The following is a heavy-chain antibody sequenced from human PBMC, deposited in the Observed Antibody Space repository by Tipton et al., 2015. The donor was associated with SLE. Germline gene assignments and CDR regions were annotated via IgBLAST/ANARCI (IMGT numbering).Heavy chain of an antibody. CDR1: GGSISSEY. D-gene: IGHD6-19*01. CDR2: LNPSGGT. Sequence: LRLSCTVSGGSISSEYWSWLRQPAGKGLEWIGRLNPSGGTNYNPSLKSRVTMSVDTSKKQFSLKLSSVTAADTAVYYCARLPTVAGLYYYYYYMDVWGKGTTVTVSS. V-gene: IGHV4-4*07. J-gene: IGHJ6*03. CDR3: ARLPTVAGLYYYYYYMDV.